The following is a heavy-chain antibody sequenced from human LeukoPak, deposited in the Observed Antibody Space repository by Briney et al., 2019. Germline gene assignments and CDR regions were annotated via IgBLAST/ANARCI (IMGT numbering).Heavy chain of an antibody. CDR2: IYYSGST. Sequence: SETLSLTCTVSGGSISSGGYYWSWIRQPPGKGLEWIGYIYYSGSTNYNPSLKSRVTISVDTSKNQFSLKLSSVTAADTAVYYCARHRVGATKYAFDIWGQGTMVTVSS. V-gene: IGHV4-61*08. J-gene: IGHJ3*02. CDR1: GGSISSGGYY. CDR3: ARHRVGATKYAFDI. D-gene: IGHD1-26*01.